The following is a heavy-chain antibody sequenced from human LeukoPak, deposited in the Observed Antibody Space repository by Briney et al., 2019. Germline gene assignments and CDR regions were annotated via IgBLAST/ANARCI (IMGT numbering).Heavy chain of an antibody. D-gene: IGHD1-26*01. Sequence: SETLSLTCTVSGGSISSSDYYWGWIRQPPGKGLEWIGSMHYSGNTYYNPSLKSRVTISVDTSKNQFSLKLSSVTAADTAVYYCARRGSNLTFDYWGQGTLVTVSS. CDR3: ARRGSNLTFDY. V-gene: IGHV4-39*01. CDR1: GGSISSSDYY. CDR2: MHYSGNT. J-gene: IGHJ4*02.